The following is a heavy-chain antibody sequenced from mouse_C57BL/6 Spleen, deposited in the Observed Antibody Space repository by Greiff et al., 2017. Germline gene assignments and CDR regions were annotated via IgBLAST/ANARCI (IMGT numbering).Heavy chain of an antibody. V-gene: IGHV8-8*01. CDR1: GFSLSTFGMG. CDR3: ARMRAYDYPYWYFDV. CDR2: IWWDDDK. D-gene: IGHD2-4*01. Sequence: QVTLKESGPGILQPSQTLSLTCSFSGFSLSTFGMGVGWIRQPPGRGLGWWAPIWWDDDKYYNPARKRRLTISKETSKNQVFLKIANVDTEDTATYYCARMRAYDYPYWYFDVWGTGTTVTVSS. J-gene: IGHJ1*03.